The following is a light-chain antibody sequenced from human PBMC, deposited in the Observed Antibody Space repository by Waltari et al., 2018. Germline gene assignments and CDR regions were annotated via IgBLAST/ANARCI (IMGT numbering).Light chain of an antibody. Sequence: GQRVTISCSGSSSNIGSNYVYWYQQLPGTAPKLLIYSNNQRPSGVPDRFSGSKSGTSASLAISRLRSEDEADYYCAAWDDSLSGRVFGGGTKLTVL. CDR1: SSNIGSNY. CDR3: AAWDDSLSGRV. J-gene: IGLJ3*02. CDR2: SNN. V-gene: IGLV1-47*01.